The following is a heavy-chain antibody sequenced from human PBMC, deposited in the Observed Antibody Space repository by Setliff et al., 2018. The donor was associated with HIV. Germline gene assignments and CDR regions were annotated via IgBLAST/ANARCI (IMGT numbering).Heavy chain of an antibody. J-gene: IGHJ6*02. Sequence: SETLSLTCAVSGYSISNGYYWGWIRQPPGKGLEWIGNIYHSGNAYFHPSLKSRVTISVDTSKNQFSPNLTSMTAADTAVYYCARFMRGIIIRDYYYGMDVWGQGTTVTVSS. D-gene: IGHD3-10*01. CDR3: ARFMRGIIIRDYYYGMDV. CDR1: GYSISNGYY. CDR2: IYHSGNA. V-gene: IGHV4-38-2*01.